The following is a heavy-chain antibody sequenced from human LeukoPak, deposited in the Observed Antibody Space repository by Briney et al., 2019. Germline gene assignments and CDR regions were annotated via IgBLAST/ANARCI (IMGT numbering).Heavy chain of an antibody. CDR2: ISYDGSDK. J-gene: IGHJ4*02. CDR1: GFTFSPYS. D-gene: IGHD6-13*01. V-gene: IGHV3-30*03. Sequence: GGSLRLSCAAPGFTFSPYSMHWVRQAPGKGLEWVAVISYDGSDKYYADSVKGRFTISRDNSKNTLYLQMNRLRPDDTAVYYCARDSRQLALDYWGQGTLVTVSS. CDR3: ARDSRQLALDY.